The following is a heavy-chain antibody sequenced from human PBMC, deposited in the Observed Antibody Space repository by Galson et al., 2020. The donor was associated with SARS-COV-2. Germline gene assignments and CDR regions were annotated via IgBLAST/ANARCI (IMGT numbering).Heavy chain of an antibody. CDR1: GFTFSSYA. V-gene: IGHV3-30*04. D-gene: IGHD2-21*01. J-gene: IGHJ5*02. CDR3: ARADGGYTLFSS. CDR2: ISYDGSNK. Sequence: GGSLRLSCAASGFTFSSYAMHWVRQAPGKGLEWVALISYDGSNKYYADSVKGRFTISRDNSKNTLYLQMNSLRAEASAVYYCARADGGYTLFSSWGQGTLVTVSS.